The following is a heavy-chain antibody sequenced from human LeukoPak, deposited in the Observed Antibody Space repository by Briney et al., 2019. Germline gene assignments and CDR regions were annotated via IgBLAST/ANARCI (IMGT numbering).Heavy chain of an antibody. Sequence: SETLSLTCTVSGGSISSSSYYWGWIRQPPGKGLEWIGSIYYSGSTYYNPSLKSRVTISVDTSKNQFSLKLSSVTAADTAVYYCARGRGPAMVTYCFDYWGQGTLVTVSS. CDR1: GGSISSSSYY. V-gene: IGHV4-39*07. CDR3: ARGRGPAMVTYCFDY. J-gene: IGHJ4*02. CDR2: IYYSGST. D-gene: IGHD5-18*01.